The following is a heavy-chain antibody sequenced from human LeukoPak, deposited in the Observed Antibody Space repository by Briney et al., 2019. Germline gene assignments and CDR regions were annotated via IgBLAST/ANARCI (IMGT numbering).Heavy chain of an antibody. D-gene: IGHD3-16*01. V-gene: IGHV1-18*01. CDR1: GYTFTSYD. Sequence: ASVKVSCKASGYTFTSYDINWVRQATGQGLEWMGWISAYNGNTNYAQKLQGRVTMTTDTSTSTAYMELRSLRSDDTAVYYCARDLIPEGYFDYWGQGTLVTVSS. J-gene: IGHJ4*02. CDR2: ISAYNGNT. CDR3: ARDLIPEGYFDY.